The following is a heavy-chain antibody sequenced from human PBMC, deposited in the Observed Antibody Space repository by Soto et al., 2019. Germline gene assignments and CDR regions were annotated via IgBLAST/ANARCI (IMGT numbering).Heavy chain of an antibody. D-gene: IGHD4-17*01. V-gene: IGHV2-5*02. Sequence: QITLKESGPTLVKPTQTLTLTCSFPGFSLSTNGVGVGWTRQPPGKALEWLPLIYWDDSKHYSPSLNSRLTITKDTSRNLVVLTMTNMDPVDTATYYCAKKGGGDYILGYWGQGTLVTVSS. CDR3: AKKGGGDYILGY. CDR2: IYWDDSK. J-gene: IGHJ4*02. CDR1: GFSLSTNGVG.